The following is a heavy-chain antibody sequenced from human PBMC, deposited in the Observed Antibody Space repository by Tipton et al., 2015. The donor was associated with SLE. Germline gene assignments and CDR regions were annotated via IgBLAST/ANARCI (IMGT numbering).Heavy chain of an antibody. CDR1: GFSFSSYV. CDR2: ISYDGGDE. CDR3: ARVPGDYSYYFDY. J-gene: IGHJ4*02. Sequence: SLRLSCAASGFSFSSYVMHWVRQASGRGLEWVALISYDGGDEYYADSVKGRFTISRDNSKNTLYLQMNSLRAEDTAEYYCARVPGDYSYYFDYWGQGTLVTVSS. D-gene: IGHD4-17*01. V-gene: IGHV3-30*03.